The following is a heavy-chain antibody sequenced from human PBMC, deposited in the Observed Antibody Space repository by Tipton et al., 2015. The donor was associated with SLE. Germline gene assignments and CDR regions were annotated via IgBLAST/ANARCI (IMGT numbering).Heavy chain of an antibody. D-gene: IGHD3-16*01. J-gene: IGHJ4*02. Sequence: SLRLSCAASGFTFSSYGMYWVRQAPGKGLEWVSSLTATGDKTYYADSVKGRFTVSRDNGENTLSLHMHNLRVEDTGVYYCAKWHSLALAPVPYGAQGTLVSVSS. CDR2: LTATGDKT. V-gene: IGHV3-23*01. CDR1: GFTFSSYG. CDR3: AKWHSLALAPVPY.